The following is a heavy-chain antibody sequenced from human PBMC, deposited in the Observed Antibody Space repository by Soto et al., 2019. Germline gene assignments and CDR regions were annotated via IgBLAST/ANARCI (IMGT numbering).Heavy chain of an antibody. D-gene: IGHD3-10*01. CDR3: ARTYGRNFDY. V-gene: IGHV4-59*07. J-gene: IGHJ4*02. CDR2: IYYSGST. Sequence: SDTLSLTCTVSGGSISSYYWSWIRQPPGKGLEWIGYIYYSGSTNYNPSLKSRVTISVDTSKIQFSLKLSSVTAADTALYYCARTYGRNFDYWGQGTLVTVS. CDR1: GGSISSYY.